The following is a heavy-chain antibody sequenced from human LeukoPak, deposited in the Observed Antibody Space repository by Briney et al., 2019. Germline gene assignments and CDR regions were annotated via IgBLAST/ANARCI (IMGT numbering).Heavy chain of an antibody. CDR2: ISAYNGNT. CDR1: GYTFTSYG. J-gene: IGHJ5*02. V-gene: IGHV1-18*01. Sequence: ASVKVSFKASGYTFTSYGISWVRQAPGQGLEWMGWISAYNGNTNYAQKLQGRVTMTTDTSTSTAYMELRSLRSDDTAVYYCARVTPPTATLVVPAAIWFDPWGQGTLVTVSS. CDR3: ARVTPPTATLVVPAAIWFDP. D-gene: IGHD2-2*01.